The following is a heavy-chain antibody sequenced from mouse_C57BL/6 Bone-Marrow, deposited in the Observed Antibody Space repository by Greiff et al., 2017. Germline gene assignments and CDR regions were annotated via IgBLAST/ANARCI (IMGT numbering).Heavy chain of an antibody. V-gene: IGHV5-12*01. CDR2: ISNGGGST. Sequence: EVQLQESGGGLVQPGGSLKLSCAASGFTFSDYYMYWVRQTPEKRLEWVAYISNGGGSTYYPYTVKGRFTISRDNAKNTLYLQMSRLKSEDTAMYYCARGGIYYDYGDFDYWGQGTTLTVSS. D-gene: IGHD2-4*01. J-gene: IGHJ2*01. CDR1: GFTFSDYY. CDR3: ARGGIYYDYGDFDY.